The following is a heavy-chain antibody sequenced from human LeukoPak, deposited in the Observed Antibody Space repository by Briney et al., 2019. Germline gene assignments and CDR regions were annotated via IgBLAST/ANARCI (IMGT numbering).Heavy chain of an antibody. Sequence: SETLSLTCAVYGGSFSGYYWSWSCQPPPKGLGLNGEINNSGSTNYNPSLKSRVTISVDTSKNQFSLKLSSVTAADTAVYYCARGEQGIRSIWFRELLKSDPWGQGTLVTVSS. CDR2: INNSGST. J-gene: IGHJ5*02. CDR3: ARGEQGIRSIWFRELLKSDP. CDR1: GGSFSGYY. D-gene: IGHD3-10*01. V-gene: IGHV4-34*01.